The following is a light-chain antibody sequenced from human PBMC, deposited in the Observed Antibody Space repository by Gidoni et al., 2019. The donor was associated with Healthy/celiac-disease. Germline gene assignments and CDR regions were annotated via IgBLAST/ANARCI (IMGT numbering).Light chain of an antibody. CDR2: GAS. J-gene: IGKJ1*01. CDR1: QSVSSN. Sequence: EIVMTHSPATLSVSPGERATLSCRASQSVSSNLAWYQQKPGQAPRLLIYGASTRATGIPARFSGSGYGTEFTLTISSLQSEDFAVYYCQQYNNWPPGTFGQGTKVEIK. CDR3: QQYNNWPPGT. V-gene: IGKV3-15*01.